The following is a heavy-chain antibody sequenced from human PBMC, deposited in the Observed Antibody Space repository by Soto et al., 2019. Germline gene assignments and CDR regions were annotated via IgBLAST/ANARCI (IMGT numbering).Heavy chain of an antibody. V-gene: IGHV1-46*03. CDR1: GYTFTDYF. J-gene: IGHJ5*02. CDR2: INPRSGDT. D-gene: IGHD6-13*01. Sequence: QVHLVQSGAEVRMPGASVKVSCKASGYTFTDYFMHWVRQAPGQGLEWMGIINPRSGDTGYAQKFKGTVIMTPGTSTGTVYMELSGLTSEDTAIYYCARRDFYNSNCFSNWFDPWGQGTLVTVSS. CDR3: ARRDFYNSNCFSNWFDP.